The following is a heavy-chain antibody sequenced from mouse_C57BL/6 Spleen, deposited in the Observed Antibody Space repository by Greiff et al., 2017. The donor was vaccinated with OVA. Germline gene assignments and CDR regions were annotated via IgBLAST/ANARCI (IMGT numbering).Heavy chain of an antibody. CDR2: IDPSDSYT. D-gene: IGHD3-3*01. CDR3: ARSGTGHAMDY. V-gene: IGHV1-69*01. Sequence: VQLQQPGAELVMPGASVKLSCKASGYTFTSYWMHWVKQRPGQGLEWIGEIDPSDSYTNYNHTSKAKSTLTVDKSSSTAYMQLSSLTSEDSAVYYCARSGTGHAMDYWGQGTSVTVSS. CDR1: GYTFTSYW. J-gene: IGHJ4*01.